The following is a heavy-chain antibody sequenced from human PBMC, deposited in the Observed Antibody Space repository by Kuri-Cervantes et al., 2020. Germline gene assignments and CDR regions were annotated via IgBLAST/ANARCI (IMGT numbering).Heavy chain of an antibody. D-gene: IGHD4-17*01. CDR1: GYTFTSYG. Sequence: ASVTVSCKPSGYTFTSYGNIWVRQAPGPGLEWTGWISAYNGNTNYAQKLQGRVTMTTDTSTSTAYMELRSLRSDDTAVYYFSVSSTVTTPYYYYGMDVWGQGTTVTVSS. J-gene: IGHJ6*02. CDR3: SVSSTVTTPYYYYGMDV. V-gene: IGHV1-18*01. CDR2: ISAYNGNT.